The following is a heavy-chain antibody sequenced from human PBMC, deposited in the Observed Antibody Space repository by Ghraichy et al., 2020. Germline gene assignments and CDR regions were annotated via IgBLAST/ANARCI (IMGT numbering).Heavy chain of an antibody. CDR1: GGSVSSGSYY. CDR2: IYNSGST. J-gene: IGHJ5*02. V-gene: IGHV4-61*01. CDR3: ARDQGSLPGWFDP. Sequence: SLTCTVSGGSVSSGSYYWSWIRQPPGEGLEWIGYIYNSGSTNYNPSLKSRVTISVDTSKNQFSLKLRSVTAADTAVYYCARDQGSLPGWFDPWGQGTLVTVSS. D-gene: IGHD3-10*01.